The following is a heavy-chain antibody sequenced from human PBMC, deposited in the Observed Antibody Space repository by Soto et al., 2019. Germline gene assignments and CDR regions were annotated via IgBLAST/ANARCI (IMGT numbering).Heavy chain of an antibody. CDR2: INDSGTT. J-gene: IGHJ6*02. CDR1: GGSFSGFY. CDR3: ARETSKNVYSHYGMDV. V-gene: IGHV4-34*01. D-gene: IGHD3-10*02. Sequence: SETLSLTDAICGGSFSGFYWSWIRQPPWKGLEWIGEINDSGTTNYNPSLKSRVTISADTSKTHFSLRLTSVTAADTAVYYCARETSKNVYSHYGMDVFGQRTTFAFSS.